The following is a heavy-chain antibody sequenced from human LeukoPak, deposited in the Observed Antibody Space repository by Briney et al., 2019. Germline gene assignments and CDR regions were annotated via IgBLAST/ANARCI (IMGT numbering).Heavy chain of an antibody. V-gene: IGHV5-51*01. CDR3: ARYSGTYRVDY. CDR1: GSISTSCW. CDR2: IYPGDSDT. J-gene: IGHJ4*02. Sequence: GASLQISSEGSGSISTSCWIGWGRRLPRKGLEWRGIIYPGDSDTRYSPSFQGQVIISADKSISTAYLQWSSLKASDTAMYYCARYSGTYRVDYWGQGTLVTVSS. D-gene: IGHD1-26*01.